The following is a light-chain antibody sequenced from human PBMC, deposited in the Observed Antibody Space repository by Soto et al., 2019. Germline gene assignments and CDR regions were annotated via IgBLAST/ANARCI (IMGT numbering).Light chain of an antibody. J-gene: IGKJ2*01. CDR1: QSISSY. CDR2: AAS. V-gene: IGKV1-39*01. CDR3: QQNYSSPHT. Sequence: DIQMTQSPSSLSASVGDRVTITCRASQSISSYLNWYQQKPGKAPKLLIYAASSLQSGVPSRFSGSGSGTNFTHTISSPQPEDFGTYYCQQNYSSPHTFGQGTKLEIK.